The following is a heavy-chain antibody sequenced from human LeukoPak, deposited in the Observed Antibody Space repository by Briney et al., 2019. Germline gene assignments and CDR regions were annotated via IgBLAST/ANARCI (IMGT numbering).Heavy chain of an antibody. CDR2: IYYSGST. V-gene: IGHV4-39*07. J-gene: IGHJ5*02. D-gene: IGHD1-26*01. CDR3: ARDAKVGATRVRWFDP. Sequence: SETLSLTCTVSGGSISSSSYYWGWIRQPPGKGLEWIGSIYYSGSTYYNPSLKSRVTISVDTSKNQFSLKLSSVTAADTAVYYCARDAKVGATRVRWFDPWGQGTLVTVSS. CDR1: GGSISSSSYY.